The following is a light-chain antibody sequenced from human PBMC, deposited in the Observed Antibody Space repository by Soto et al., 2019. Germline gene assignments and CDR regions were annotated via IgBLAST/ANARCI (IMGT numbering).Light chain of an antibody. CDR1: SSDVGGYNY. J-gene: IGLJ1*01. CDR3: SSYTSSTTEV. Sequence: QSARTQPASVSGSPGQSITISCTGTSSDVGGYNYVSWYQQHPGKAPKLMIYDVSSRPSGVSNRFSGSKSGNTASLTTSGLQAEDEADYYCSSYTSSTTEVFGTGTKVTVL. CDR2: DVS. V-gene: IGLV2-14*01.